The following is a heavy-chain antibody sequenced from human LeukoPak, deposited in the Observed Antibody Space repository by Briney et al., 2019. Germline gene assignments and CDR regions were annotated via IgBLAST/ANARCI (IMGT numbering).Heavy chain of an antibody. V-gene: IGHV4-59*01. CDR1: GGSISNYY. D-gene: IGHD1-26*01. CDR2: IHHSGNA. CDR3: VSYSGWFDP. J-gene: IGHJ5*02. Sequence: SETLSLTCTVSGGSISNYYWSWVRQPPGKGLEWIGYIHHSGNANYNPSLKSRVTISVDTSKNQFSLKLSSVIAADSAVYYCVSYSGWFDPWGQGTLVTVSS.